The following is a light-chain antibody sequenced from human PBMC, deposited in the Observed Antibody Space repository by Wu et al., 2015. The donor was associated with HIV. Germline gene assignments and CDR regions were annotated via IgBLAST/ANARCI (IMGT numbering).Light chain of an antibody. J-gene: IGKJ2*01. CDR3: QQRSNWPPIYT. Sequence: EVVLTQSPATLSLSPGERATLYCRASQSVSSFLAWYQQKPGQAPRLLIYDASNRATGIPARFSGSGSGTDFTLTISSLEPEDFAVYYCQQRSNWPPIYTFGQGTQAGDQT. CDR1: QSVSSF. V-gene: IGKV3-11*01. CDR2: DAS.